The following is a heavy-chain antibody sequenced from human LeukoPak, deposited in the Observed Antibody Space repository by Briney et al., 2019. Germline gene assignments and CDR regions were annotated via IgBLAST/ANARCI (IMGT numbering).Heavy chain of an antibody. D-gene: IGHD5-18*01. Sequence: PGGSLRLSCAASGLTVSSNYMSWVRQAPGRGLEWVSVIYSGGSTYYADSVRGRFTISRDNSKNTLYLQMNSLRAEDTAVYYCARGYSYGRFDYWGQGTLVTVSS. CDR1: GLTVSSNY. CDR3: ARGYSYGRFDY. J-gene: IGHJ4*02. CDR2: IYSGGST. V-gene: IGHV3-53*01.